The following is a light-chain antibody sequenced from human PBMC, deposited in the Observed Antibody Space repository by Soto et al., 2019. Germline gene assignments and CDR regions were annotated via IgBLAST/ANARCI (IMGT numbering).Light chain of an antibody. V-gene: IGKV1-12*01. Sequence: DIQVAQTPSSVSASVGDRVTITCRASQDVGSWLGWYQQKPGKAPKLLIYAAFSLQSRVPSRFSGRGSWTQFSLTISSLQPADFATYYWHQAKSFPYTFGQGTKFEIK. CDR1: QDVGSW. J-gene: IGKJ2*01. CDR3: HQAKSFPYT. CDR2: AAF.